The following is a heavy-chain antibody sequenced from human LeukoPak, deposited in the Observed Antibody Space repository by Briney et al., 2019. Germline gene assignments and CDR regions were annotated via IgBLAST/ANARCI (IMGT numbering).Heavy chain of an antibody. J-gene: IGHJ4*02. Sequence: SETLSLTCTVSGGSISTYHWSWIRQPPGKGLEWIGYIYYSGSTNYNPSLKSRVTISIDTSKNRFSLKLNSVTAADTAVYYCAREPIVGATLDYWGQGTLVTVSS. CDR2: IYYSGST. CDR3: AREPIVGATLDY. V-gene: IGHV4-59*13. D-gene: IGHD1-26*01. CDR1: GGSISTYH.